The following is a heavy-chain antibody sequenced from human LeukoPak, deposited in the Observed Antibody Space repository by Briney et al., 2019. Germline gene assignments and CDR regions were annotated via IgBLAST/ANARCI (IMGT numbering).Heavy chain of an antibody. Sequence: SETLSLTCAVYGGSFSGYYWSWLRQPPRKGLEWIGEINHSGSTNYNPSLKSRVTISVDTSKNQFSLKLSSVTAADTAVYYCARGPTYYDFWSGSRGWFDPWGQGTLVTVSS. CDR1: GGSFSGYY. CDR3: ARGPTYYDFWSGSRGWFDP. V-gene: IGHV4-34*01. D-gene: IGHD3-3*01. J-gene: IGHJ5*02. CDR2: INHSGST.